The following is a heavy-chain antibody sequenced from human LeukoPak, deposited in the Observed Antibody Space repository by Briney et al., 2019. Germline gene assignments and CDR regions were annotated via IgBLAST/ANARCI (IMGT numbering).Heavy chain of an antibody. J-gene: IGHJ4*02. Sequence: PGESLKISCKGSGYSFTSYWIGWVRQMPGKGLEWMGIIYPGDSDTRYSPSFQGQVTISADKSISTAYLQWSSLKASDTAMYYCASQDGYYYDSSGLPDYWGQGTLVTVSS. V-gene: IGHV5-51*01. D-gene: IGHD3-22*01. CDR1: GYSFTSYW. CDR2: IYPGDSDT. CDR3: ASQDGYYYDSSGLPDY.